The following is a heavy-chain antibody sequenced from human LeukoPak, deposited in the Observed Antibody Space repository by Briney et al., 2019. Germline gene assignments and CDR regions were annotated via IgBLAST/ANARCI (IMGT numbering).Heavy chain of an antibody. J-gene: IGHJ4*02. CDR1: GNYW. V-gene: IGHV3-74*01. Sequence: GGSLRLSCAASGNYWMHWVRQAPGKGLVWVSHINSDGSWTSYADSVKGRFTISRDNAKNSVYLQMNSLRAEDTAVYLCATNSAYRFDYWGQGTLVTVSS. D-gene: IGHD3-22*01. CDR3: ATNSAYRFDY. CDR2: INSDGSWT.